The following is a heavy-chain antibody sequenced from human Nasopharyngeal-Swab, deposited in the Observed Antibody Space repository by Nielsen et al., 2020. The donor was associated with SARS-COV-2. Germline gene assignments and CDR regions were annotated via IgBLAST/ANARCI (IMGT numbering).Heavy chain of an antibody. CDR2: IYSGGST. J-gene: IGHJ4*02. Sequence: WIRPPPGTGLEWVSVIYSGGSTYYADSVKSRITISRDNTKNKLYIQMNSLRDEDTSVYYCARDAYWGQGTLVTVSS. CDR3: ARDAY. V-gene: IGHV3-53*01.